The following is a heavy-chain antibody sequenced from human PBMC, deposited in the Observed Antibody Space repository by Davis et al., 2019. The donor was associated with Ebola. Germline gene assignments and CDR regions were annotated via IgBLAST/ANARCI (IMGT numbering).Heavy chain of an antibody. CDR2: IRSKANSYAT. J-gene: IGHJ4*02. Sequence: PGGSLRLSCAASGFTFSGSAMHWVRQASGKGLEWVGRIRSKANSYATAYAASVKGRFTISRDDSKNTAYLQMSSLKTEDTAVYYCTSTTVEEDYWGQGTLVTVSS. CDR3: TSTTVEEDY. D-gene: IGHD1-14*01. CDR1: GFTFSGSA. V-gene: IGHV3-73*01.